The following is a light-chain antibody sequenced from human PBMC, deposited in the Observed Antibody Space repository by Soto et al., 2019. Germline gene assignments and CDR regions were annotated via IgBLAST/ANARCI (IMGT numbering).Light chain of an antibody. CDR3: QSYDSSLSGWV. J-gene: IGLJ3*02. Sequence: QSVLTQPPSVSGAPGQRVTISCTGSSSNIGAGYDVHWYQQLPGTAPKLLIYGNSNRPSGVPDRFSGSKSGTSASLAIPGRQAEDEADYYFQSYDSSLSGWVFGGGTKLT. CDR1: SSNIGAGYD. CDR2: GNS. V-gene: IGLV1-40*01.